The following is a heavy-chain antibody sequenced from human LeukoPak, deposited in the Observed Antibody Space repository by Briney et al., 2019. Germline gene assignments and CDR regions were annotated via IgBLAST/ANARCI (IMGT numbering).Heavy chain of an antibody. Sequence: GGSLRLSCAASGFSVTSKYMNWVRQAPGKGLEWVSVIYIDGNTYYADSVKGRFTISRDNSKNTLYLQMNTLRAEDTAVYYCARGGVVVALGSHGMDVWGQGTTVTVSS. D-gene: IGHD2-15*01. CDR2: IYIDGNT. V-gene: IGHV3-53*01. CDR1: GFSVTSKY. CDR3: ARGGVVVALGSHGMDV. J-gene: IGHJ6*02.